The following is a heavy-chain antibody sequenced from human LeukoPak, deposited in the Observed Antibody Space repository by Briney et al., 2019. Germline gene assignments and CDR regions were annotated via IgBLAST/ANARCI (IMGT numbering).Heavy chain of an antibody. CDR3: ARVWVRGVIIGPFDP. V-gene: IGHV3-30-3*01. CDR2: ISYDGSNK. CDR1: GFTFSSYA. Sequence: PGGSLRLSCAASGFTFSSYAMHWVRQAPGKGLEWVAVISYDGSNKYYADSVKGRFTISRDNSKNTLYLQMNSLRAEDTAVYYCARVWVRGVIIGPFDPWGQGTLVTVSS. J-gene: IGHJ5*02. D-gene: IGHD3-10*01.